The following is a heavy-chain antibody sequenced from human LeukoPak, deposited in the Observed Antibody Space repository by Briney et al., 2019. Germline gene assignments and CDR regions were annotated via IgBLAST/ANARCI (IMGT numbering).Heavy chain of an antibody. J-gene: IGHJ4*02. CDR2: MHYDGRNI. CDR3: AKAIDGRLPPFDY. D-gene: IGHD5-24*01. V-gene: IGHV3-30*02. Sequence: GGSLRLSCAMSGFTLTSTGMHWVRQAPGKGLEWVAFMHYDGRNILYADSVKGRFSISTDNSKNMVYLQMSSLRAEDTALYYCAKAIDGRLPPFDYWGQGTLVTVSS. CDR1: GFTLTSTG.